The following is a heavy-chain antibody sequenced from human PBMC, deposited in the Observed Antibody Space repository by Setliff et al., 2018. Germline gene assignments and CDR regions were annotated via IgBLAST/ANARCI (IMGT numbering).Heavy chain of an antibody. V-gene: IGHV1-69*02. D-gene: IGHD3-22*01. CDR1: GGPLNSYS. J-gene: IGHJ4*02. CDR2: IIPVLDIT. CDR3: ARHAPPPNYFDIGALDS. Sequence: ASVKVSCKASGGPLNSYSFSWVRQAPGQGLEWMGRIIPVLDITRYSQKFQGRVTITAAKSTGIIYMELTSLRSDDTAVYYCARHAPPPNYFDIGALDSWGQGTLVTVSS.